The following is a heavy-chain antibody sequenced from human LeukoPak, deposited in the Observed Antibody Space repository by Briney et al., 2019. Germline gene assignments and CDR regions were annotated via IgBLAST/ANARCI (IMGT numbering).Heavy chain of an antibody. D-gene: IGHD5-18*01. J-gene: IGHJ4*02. V-gene: IGHV3-30*02. CDR3: ARAPPIQLWFKLDY. CDR1: RFTFSSYW. CDR2: IRYDGSNK. Sequence: GGSLRLSCAASRFTFSSYWMHWVRQAPGKGLEWVAFIRYDGSNKYYADSVKGRFTISRDNSKNTLYLQMNSLRAEDTAVYYCARAPPIQLWFKLDYWGQGTLVTVSS.